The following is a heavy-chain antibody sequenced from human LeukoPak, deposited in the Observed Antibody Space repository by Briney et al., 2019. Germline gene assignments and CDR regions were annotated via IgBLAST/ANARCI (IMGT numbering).Heavy chain of an antibody. Sequence: PSETLSLTCAVYGGSFSGYYWSWVRQPPGKGLEWIGEINHSGSTNYNPSLTSRVTISVDTSKNKFSLKLSSVTAADTAVYYCARGRPLRFGELVYYFDYWGQGTLVTVSS. CDR3: ARGRPLRFGELVYYFDY. D-gene: IGHD3-10*01. J-gene: IGHJ4*02. CDR1: GGSFSGYY. V-gene: IGHV4-34*01. CDR2: INHSGST.